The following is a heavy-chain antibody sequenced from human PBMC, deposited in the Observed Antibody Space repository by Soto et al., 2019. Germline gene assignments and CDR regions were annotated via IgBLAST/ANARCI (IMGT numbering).Heavy chain of an antibody. Sequence: GGSLRLSCAASGFTFSSYGMHWVRQAPGKGLEWXAVIXXXGXNXXXAXXXXGRFTIPRDNSKNTLYLQMNSLRAEDTAVYYCARDPNDFDWSPDYWGQGTLVTVSS. V-gene: IGHV3-33*01. CDR3: ARDPNDFDWSPDY. D-gene: IGHD3-9*01. CDR2: IXXXGXNX. CDR1: GFTFSSYG. J-gene: IGHJ4*02.